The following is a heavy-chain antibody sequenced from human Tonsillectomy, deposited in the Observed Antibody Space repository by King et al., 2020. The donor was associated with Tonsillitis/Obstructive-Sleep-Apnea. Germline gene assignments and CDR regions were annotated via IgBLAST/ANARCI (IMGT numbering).Heavy chain of an antibody. J-gene: IGHJ4*02. V-gene: IGHV4-4*02. Sequence: QLQESGSGLVKPSGTLSLTCAISGASISSGDWWSWVRQPPGKGLEWIGEIYHSGHTNYNPSLKSRVTISVDKSKNQFSLKLSSVTAANTAVYYCTSCXGRXDYYXXXXXGQGILVTVSS. CDR2: IYHSGHT. CDR3: TSCXGRXDYYXXXX. CDR1: GASISSGDW. D-gene: IGHD3-3*01.